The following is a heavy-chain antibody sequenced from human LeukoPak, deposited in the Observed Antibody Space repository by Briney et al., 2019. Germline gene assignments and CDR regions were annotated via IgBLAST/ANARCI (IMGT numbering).Heavy chain of an antibody. V-gene: IGHV3-21*01. CDR2: ISSSRSYI. Sequence: GGSLRLSCAASGFTFSSYSMNWVRQAPGKGLEWVSSISSSRSYIYYADSVKGRFTISRDNAKNSPYLQMNSLRAEDTAVYYCARDLAFSSGQDYWGQGTLVTVSS. CDR1: GFTFSSYS. D-gene: IGHD6-19*01. CDR3: ARDLAFSSGQDY. J-gene: IGHJ4*02.